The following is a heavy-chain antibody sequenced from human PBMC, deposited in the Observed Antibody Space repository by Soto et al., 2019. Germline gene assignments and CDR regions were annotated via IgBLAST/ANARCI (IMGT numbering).Heavy chain of an antibody. CDR3: AMINLGGSSTYYYYYGMDV. D-gene: IGHD1-26*01. CDR2: ISYDGSNK. CDR1: VFTFSSYG. V-gene: IGHV3-30*03. J-gene: IGHJ6*02. Sequence: GGSLRLSCAASVFTFSSYGMHWVPQAPGKGLEWVAVISYDGSNKYYADSVKGRFTISRDNSKNTLYLQMNSLRAEDTAVYYCAMINLGGSSTYYYYYGMDVWGQGTTVTVSS.